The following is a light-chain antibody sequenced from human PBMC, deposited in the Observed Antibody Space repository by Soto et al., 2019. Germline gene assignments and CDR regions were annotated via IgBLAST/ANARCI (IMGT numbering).Light chain of an antibody. CDR1: QSVSSSY. CDR2: GAS. V-gene: IGKV3-20*01. J-gene: IGKJ1*01. CDR3: QQYGSSSVT. Sequence: EIVLTQFPGTLSLSPGERATLSCRASQSVSSSYLAWYQQKPGQAPRLLIYGASSRATGIPDRFSGSGSGTDFTLTISRLEPEDFAVYYCQQYGSSSVTFGQGTKVDIK.